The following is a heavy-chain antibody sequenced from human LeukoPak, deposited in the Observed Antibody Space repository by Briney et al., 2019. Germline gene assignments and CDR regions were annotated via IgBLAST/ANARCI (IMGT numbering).Heavy chain of an antibody. V-gene: IGHV3-74*01. J-gene: IGHJ4*02. CDR1: EFTFSSYW. CDR2: INTDGSST. CDR3: ARVGGSYYDQDY. Sequence: GGSLRLSCAASEFTFSSYWMHWVRQAPGKGLVCVSRINTDGSSTTYADSVKGRFTISRDNAKNTLYLQMNSLRAEDTAVYYCARVGGSYYDQDYWGQGTLVTVSS. D-gene: IGHD3-22*01.